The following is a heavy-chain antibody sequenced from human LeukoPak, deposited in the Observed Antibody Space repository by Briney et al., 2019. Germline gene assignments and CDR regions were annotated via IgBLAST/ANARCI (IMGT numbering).Heavy chain of an antibody. CDR1: GFTFSDSA. CDR3: TTTGDTIYDAFDI. J-gene: IGHJ3*02. D-gene: IGHD3-3*01. CDR2: IRSKANNYAT. V-gene: IGHV3-73*01. Sequence: GGSLILSCAASGFTFSDSAMHWVRQASGKGLEWVGRIRSKANNYATAYAASVKGRFTISRDDSKNTAYLQMNSLKTEDTAVYYCTTTGDTIYDAFDIWCQGTTVTVSS.